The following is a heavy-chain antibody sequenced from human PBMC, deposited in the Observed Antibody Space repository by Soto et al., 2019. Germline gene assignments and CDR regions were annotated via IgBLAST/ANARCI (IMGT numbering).Heavy chain of an antibody. D-gene: IGHD3-3*01. CDR3: AAESGYDFWSGYRNWFDP. J-gene: IGHJ5*02. CDR1: GFTFTSSA. Sequence: SVKVSCKASGFTFTSSAVQWVRQARGQRLEWIGWIVVGSGNTNYAQKFQERVTITRDMSTSTAYMELSSLRSEDTAVYYCAAESGYDFWSGYRNWFDPWGQGTLVTVSS. V-gene: IGHV1-58*01. CDR2: IVVGSGNT.